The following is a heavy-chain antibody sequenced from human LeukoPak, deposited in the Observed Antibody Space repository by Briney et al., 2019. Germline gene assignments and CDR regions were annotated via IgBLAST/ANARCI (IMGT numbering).Heavy chain of an antibody. CDR2: IYYSGST. Sequence: PSETLSLTCTVSGGSISSSSYYWGWIRQPPGKGLEWIGSIYYSGSTYYNPSLKSRVTISVDTSKNQFSLKLSSVTAADTAVYYCASNRVASDAFDIWGQGTTVTVSS. D-gene: IGHD5-12*01. CDR1: GGSISSSSYY. V-gene: IGHV4-39*01. J-gene: IGHJ3*02. CDR3: ASNRVASDAFDI.